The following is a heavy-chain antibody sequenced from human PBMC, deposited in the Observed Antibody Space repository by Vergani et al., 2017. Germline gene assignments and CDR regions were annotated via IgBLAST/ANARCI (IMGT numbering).Heavy chain of an antibody. Sequence: QVQLVESGGGVVQPGRSLRLSCVASGFTFSTYGMHWVRQAPGKELEWVAVIWYDGSKEYYGDSVKGRFTISRDNSKNTLYLQMNSLSAEDTAVYYCARDGDFWSAYFSSTNWFDPWGQGTLVTVSS. CDR1: GFTFSTYG. CDR2: IWYDGSKE. CDR3: ARDGDFWSAYFSSTNWFDP. V-gene: IGHV3-33*01. J-gene: IGHJ5*02. D-gene: IGHD3-3*01.